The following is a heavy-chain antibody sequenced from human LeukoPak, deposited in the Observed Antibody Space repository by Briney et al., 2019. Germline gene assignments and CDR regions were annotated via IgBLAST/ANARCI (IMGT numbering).Heavy chain of an antibody. V-gene: IGHV3-33*06. J-gene: IGHJ6*03. CDR1: GFTFSSYG. CDR2: IWYDGSNK. Sequence: GGSLRLSCAASGFTFSSYGMPWVRQAPGKGLEWVAVIWYDGSNKYYADSVKGRFTISRDSSKNTLYLQMNSLRAEDTAVYYCAKDSHIVVVAGVDSHMDVWGKGTTVTVSS. D-gene: IGHD2-15*01. CDR3: AKDSHIVVVAGVDSHMDV.